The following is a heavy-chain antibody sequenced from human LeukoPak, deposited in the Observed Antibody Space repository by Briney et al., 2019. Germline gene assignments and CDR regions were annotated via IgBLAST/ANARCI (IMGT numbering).Heavy chain of an antibody. CDR3: ARGSGSYYNPLYYSMDV. V-gene: IGHV4-34*01. CDR2: INHSGST. D-gene: IGHD3-10*01. Sequence: SETLSLTCAVYGGSFSGYYWSWILQPPGKGLEWMGEINHSGSTNYNPSLKSRVTISVDTSKNQFSLKLSSVTAADTAVYYCARGSGSYYNPLYYSMDVWGKATTVTVSS. CDR1: GGSFSGYY. J-gene: IGHJ6*03.